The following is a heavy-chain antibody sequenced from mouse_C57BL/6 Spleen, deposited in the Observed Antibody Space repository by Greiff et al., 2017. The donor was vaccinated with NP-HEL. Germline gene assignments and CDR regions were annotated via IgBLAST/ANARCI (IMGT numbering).Heavy chain of an antibody. CDR1: GYTFTSYW. Sequence: VQLQQPGAELVKPGASVKLSCKASGYTFTSYWMHWVKQRPGQGLEWIGMIHPNSGSTNYNEKFKSKATLTVDKSSSTAYMQLSSLTSEDSAVYYCASGSYYGNYGYFDVWGTGTTVTVSS. J-gene: IGHJ1*03. V-gene: IGHV1-64*01. D-gene: IGHD2-1*01. CDR3: ASGSYYGNYGYFDV. CDR2: IHPNSGST.